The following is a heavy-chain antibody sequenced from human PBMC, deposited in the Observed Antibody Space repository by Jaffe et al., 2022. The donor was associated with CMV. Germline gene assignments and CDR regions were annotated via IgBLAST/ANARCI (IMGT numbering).Heavy chain of an antibody. V-gene: IGHV3-33*01. Sequence: QVQLVESGGGVVQPGRSLRLSCAASGFTFSSYGMHWVRQAPGKGLEWVAVIWYDGSNKYYADSVKGRFTISRDNSKNTLYLQMNSLRAEDTAVYYCARDYLAGTHYDFWSGYYHYFDYWGQGTLVTVSS. J-gene: IGHJ4*02. D-gene: IGHD3-3*01. CDR2: IWYDGSNK. CDR3: ARDYLAGTHYDFWSGYYHYFDY. CDR1: GFTFSSYG.